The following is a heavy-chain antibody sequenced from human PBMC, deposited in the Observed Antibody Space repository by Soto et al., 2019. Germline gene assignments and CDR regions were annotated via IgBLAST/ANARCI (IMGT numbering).Heavy chain of an antibody. CDR1: GFTFSSYA. CDR2: ISYDGSNK. V-gene: IGHV3-30-3*01. D-gene: IGHD5-12*01. Sequence: VQLVESGGGVVQPGRSLRLSCAASGFTFSSYAMHWVRQAPGKGLEWVAVISYDGSNKYYADSVKGRFTISRDNSKNTLYLQMNSLRAEDTAVYYCASGSWFDPWGQGTLVTVSS. CDR3: ASGSWFDP. J-gene: IGHJ5*02.